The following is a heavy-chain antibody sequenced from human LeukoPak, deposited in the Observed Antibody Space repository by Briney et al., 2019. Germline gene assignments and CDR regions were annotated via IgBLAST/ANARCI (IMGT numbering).Heavy chain of an antibody. CDR3: ARRGQWLVDY. Sequence: SETLSLTCTVSGGSIGSYYWSWIRQPPGKGLEWIGYIYYSGSTNYNPSLKSRVTISVDTSKNQFSLKLSSVTAADTAVYYCARRGQWLVDYWGQGTLVTVSS. CDR2: IYYSGST. J-gene: IGHJ4*02. V-gene: IGHV4-59*12. D-gene: IGHD6-19*01. CDR1: GGSIGSYY.